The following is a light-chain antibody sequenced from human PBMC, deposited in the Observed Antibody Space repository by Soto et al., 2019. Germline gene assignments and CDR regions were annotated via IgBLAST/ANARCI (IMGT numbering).Light chain of an antibody. CDR3: QQSYTTPLYT. J-gene: IGKJ2*01. Sequence: DIQMTQSPSSLSASVGDRVTITCRASQSISIRLNWYQQRPGKAPKVLIYNASSLQSGVPSRFSGSGSGTDFTLTISSLQPEDFANYYCQQSYTTPLYTFGQGTKLEIK. CDR2: NAS. CDR1: QSISIR. V-gene: IGKV1-39*01.